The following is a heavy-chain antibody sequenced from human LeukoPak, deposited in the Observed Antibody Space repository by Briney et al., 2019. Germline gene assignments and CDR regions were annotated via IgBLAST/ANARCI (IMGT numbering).Heavy chain of an antibody. J-gene: IGHJ4*02. D-gene: IGHD2-15*01. V-gene: IGHV4-34*01. CDR1: GGSFSGYY. CDR2: INHSGST. Sequence: SETLSLTCAVYGGSFSGYYWSWIRQPPGKGLEWIGEINHSGSTNYNPSLKSRVTISVDTSKNQFSLKLTSVTAADTAVYYCARGVVAAPQTFDYWGQGTLVTVSS. CDR3: ARGVVAAPQTFDY.